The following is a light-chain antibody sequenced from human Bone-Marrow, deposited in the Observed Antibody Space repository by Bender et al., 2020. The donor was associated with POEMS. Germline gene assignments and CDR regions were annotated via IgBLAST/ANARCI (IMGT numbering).Light chain of an antibody. J-gene: IGLJ2*01. V-gene: IGLV1-44*01. CDR3: SSYAGSNDLV. CDR2: SNN. Sequence: QSVLTQPPSASGTPGQRVTISCSGSYSNIGSNPVNWYQQLPGTAPKLLIHSNNERPSGVPDRFSGSKSGTSASLAISGLQAVDEADYYCSSYAGSNDLVFGGGTRLTVL. CDR1: YSNIGSNP.